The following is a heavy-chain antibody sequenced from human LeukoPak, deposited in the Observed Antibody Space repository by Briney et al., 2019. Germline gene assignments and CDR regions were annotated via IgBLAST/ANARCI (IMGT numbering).Heavy chain of an antibody. D-gene: IGHD3-22*01. Sequence: GGSLRLSCAASGFTFSSYAMSWVRQAPGKGLEWVSAISGSGGSTYYADSVKGRFTISRDNAKNSLYLQMNSLRAEDTAVYYCARGDYSSGYLYFDYWGQGTLVTVSS. V-gene: IGHV3-23*01. CDR2: ISGSGGST. J-gene: IGHJ4*02. CDR3: ARGDYSSGYLYFDY. CDR1: GFTFSSYA.